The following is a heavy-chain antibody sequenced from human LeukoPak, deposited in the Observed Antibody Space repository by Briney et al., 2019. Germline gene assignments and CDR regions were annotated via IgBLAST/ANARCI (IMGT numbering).Heavy chain of an antibody. CDR1: GFTFSNYW. J-gene: IGHJ4*01. CDR2: ISSDGSST. CDR3: ARDGPYDSSGYFDF. Sequence: SGGSLRLSCAASGFTFSNYWMHWVRQAPGKGLVWISRISSDGSSTSYADSVKGRFTISRDNAKNSVYLQMNSLRVEDMAVYYCARDGPYDSSGYFDFWGRGTLVTVSS. V-gene: IGHV3-74*01. D-gene: IGHD3-22*01.